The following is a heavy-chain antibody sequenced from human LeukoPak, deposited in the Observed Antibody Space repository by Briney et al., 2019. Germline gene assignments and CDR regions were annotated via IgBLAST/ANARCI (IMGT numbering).Heavy chain of an antibody. CDR2: IYYSGST. CDR3: ARLRSAAEHYFDY. CDR1: GGSISSSSYY. D-gene: IGHD2-15*01. J-gene: IGHJ4*02. Sequence: PSETLSLTCTVSGGSISSSSYYWGWIRQPPGKGLEYIGSIYYSGSTYYNPSLKSRVTMSVDTSKNHFSLKLTSVTAADTAVYYCARLRSAAEHYFDYWGQGTLVTVSS. V-gene: IGHV4-39*02.